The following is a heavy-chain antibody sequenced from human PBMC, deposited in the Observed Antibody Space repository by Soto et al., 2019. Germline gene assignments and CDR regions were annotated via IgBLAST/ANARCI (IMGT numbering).Heavy chain of an antibody. CDR3: ARGPQY. CDR1: GGSIISTHC. J-gene: IGHJ4*02. V-gene: IGHV4-4*02. CDR2: IYHNGTT. Sequence: SETLSLTCAVSGGSIISTHCWTWVRQSPGKGLEWIGEIYHNGTTNYNPSLKSRLTISVVTSKNHFSLSLAPVTGRDTATYFCARGPQYWGPGKLVTVSS.